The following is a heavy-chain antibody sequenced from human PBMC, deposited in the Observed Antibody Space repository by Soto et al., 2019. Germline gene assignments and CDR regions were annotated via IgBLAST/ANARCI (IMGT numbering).Heavy chain of an antibody. D-gene: IGHD1-1*01. CDR2: ISAHNGNT. J-gene: IGHJ4*02. V-gene: IGHV1-18*01. CDR1: GYDFTTYG. Sequence: QVHLVQSGAEVKKSGASVKVSCKGSGYDFTTYGITWVRQAPGQGLEWMAWISAHNGNTDYAQKLQGRVTVTRDTSTGTAYVELRSLRSDGTAVYYCARGRYGDYWGQGALVTVSS. CDR3: ARGRYGDY.